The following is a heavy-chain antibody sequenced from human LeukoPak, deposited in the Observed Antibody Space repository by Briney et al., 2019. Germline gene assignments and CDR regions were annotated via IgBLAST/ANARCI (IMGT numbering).Heavy chain of an antibody. CDR3: ARGRATTLDY. CDR2: ISYDGSNK. D-gene: IGHD5-12*01. J-gene: IGHJ4*02. V-gene: IGHV3-30-3*01. CDR1: GFTFSSYA. Sequence: GGSLRLSCAASGFTFSSYAVHWVRQAPGKGLEWVAVISYDGSNKYYADSVKGRFTISRDNSKNTLYLQMNSLRAEDTAVYYCARGRATTLDYWGQGTLVTVSS.